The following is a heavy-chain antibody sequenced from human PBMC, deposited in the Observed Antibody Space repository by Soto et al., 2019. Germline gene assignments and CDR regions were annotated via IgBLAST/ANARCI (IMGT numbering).Heavy chain of an antibody. CDR3: ARGSSSWYGWFDP. CDR2: INHSGST. J-gene: IGHJ5*02. CDR1: GASITSGGFY. Sequence: SETLSLTCTVSGASITSGGFYWTRIRQHPGKGLEWIGDINHSGSTNYNPSLKSRVTISVDTSKNQFSLKLSSVTAADTAVYYCARGSSSWYGWFDPWGQGTLVTVSS. D-gene: IGHD6-13*01. V-gene: IGHV4-31*03.